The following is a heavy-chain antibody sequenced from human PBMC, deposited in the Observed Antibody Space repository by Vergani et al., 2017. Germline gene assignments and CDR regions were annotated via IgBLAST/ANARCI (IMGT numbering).Heavy chain of an antibody. CDR2: IYYSGST. CDR1: GASIRSSNYY. J-gene: IGHJ5*01. D-gene: IGHD6-19*01. Sequence: QLQLQESGPGLVKPSATLSLTCSVSGASIRSSNYYWGWIRQPPGKGLEWIASIYYSGSTYYNPSLKSRVTISVDTSKNHFSLKLSSVTAADTAVYFCAGHSIEEWLVKMAWIDSWGQGILVTVSS. V-gene: IGHV4-39*01. CDR3: AGHSIEEWLVKMAWIDS.